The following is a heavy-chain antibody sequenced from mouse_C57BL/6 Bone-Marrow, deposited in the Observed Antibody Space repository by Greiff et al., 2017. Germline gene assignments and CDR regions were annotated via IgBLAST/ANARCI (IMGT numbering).Heavy chain of an antibody. CDR3: TLDYYGSSYVAWFAD. Sequence: VQLKQSGAELVRPGASVKLSCTASGFNIKDYYMHWVKQRPEQGLEWIGRIAPEDGDNEYAPKFQGKATMTADTSSNTAYLQLSSLTSEDTAVYYCTLDYYGSSYVAWFADWGQGTLVTVSA. V-gene: IGHV14-1*01. J-gene: IGHJ3*01. CDR1: GFNIKDYY. CDR2: IAPEDGDN. D-gene: IGHD1-1*01.